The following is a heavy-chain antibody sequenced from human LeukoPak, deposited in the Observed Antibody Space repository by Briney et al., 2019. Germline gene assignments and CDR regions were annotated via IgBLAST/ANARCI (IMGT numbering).Heavy chain of an antibody. CDR2: IIPIFGTA. D-gene: IGHD6-13*01. CDR1: GGTFSSYA. CDR3: ARYSSLDYGMDV. V-gene: IGHV1-69*01. Sequence: ASVKVSCKASGGTFSSYAISWVRQAPGQGLEWMGGIIPIFGTANYAQKFQGRVTITADESTSTAYLQWSSLKASDTAMYYCARYSSLDYGMDVWGQGTTVTVSS. J-gene: IGHJ6*02.